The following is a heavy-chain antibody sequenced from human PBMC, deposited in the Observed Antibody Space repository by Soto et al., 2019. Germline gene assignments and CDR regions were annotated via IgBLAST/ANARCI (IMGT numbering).Heavy chain of an antibody. CDR3: AKPQWGVYAILSTPDH. J-gene: IGHJ4*02. V-gene: IGHV3-23*01. CDR2: ISGSGGST. CDR1: GFTFSSYA. Sequence: GGSLRLSCAASGFTFSSYAMSWVRQAPGKWLEWVSAISGSGGSTYYADSVKGRFTISRDNSKNTLYLQMNSLRAEDTAVYYCAKPQWGVYAILSTPDHWGQGTLVTVSS. D-gene: IGHD2-8*01.